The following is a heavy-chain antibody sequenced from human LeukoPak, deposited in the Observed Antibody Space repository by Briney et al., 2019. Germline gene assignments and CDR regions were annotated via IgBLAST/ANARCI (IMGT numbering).Heavy chain of an antibody. Sequence: PGGSLRLSCAASGFTFSSYATSWVRQAPGKGLEWVSAISGSGGSTYYADSVKGRFTISRDNSKNTLYLQMNSLRAGDTAVYYCAKDSRYDNYDPTDYWGQGTLVTVSS. J-gene: IGHJ4*02. CDR3: AKDSRYDNYDPTDY. D-gene: IGHD3-3*01. CDR1: GFTFSSYA. V-gene: IGHV3-23*01. CDR2: ISGSGGST.